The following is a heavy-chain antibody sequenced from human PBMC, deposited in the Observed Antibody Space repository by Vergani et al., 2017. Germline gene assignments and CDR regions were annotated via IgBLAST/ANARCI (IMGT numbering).Heavy chain of an antibody. J-gene: IGHJ5*02. CDR3: ARDLRLLYNRFDP. CDR1: GFTFNHYG. CDR2: TWYDGNNK. V-gene: IGHV3-33*01. D-gene: IGHD1-14*01. Sequence: QVQLVESGGGVVQPGRSLRLPCAAAGFTFNHYGMHWGRQAPGKGLGGVAVTWYDGNNKQYADSVKGRFTISRDNSKSTMYLQMNSLRDEDTGVYYCARDLRLLYNRFDPWGQGTLVTVSS.